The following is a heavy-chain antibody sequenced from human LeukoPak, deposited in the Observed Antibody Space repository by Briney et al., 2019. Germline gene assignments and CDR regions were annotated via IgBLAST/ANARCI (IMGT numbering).Heavy chain of an antibody. CDR3: ARDGAYCGGDCYSHYDY. D-gene: IGHD2-21*02. CDR1: GYTFTSYG. CDR2: ISAYNGNT. Sequence: ASVKVSCKASGYTFTSYGISWVRQAPGQGLEWMGWISAYNGNTNYAQKLQGRVTMTTDTSTSTAYMELRSLRSDDTAVYYCARDGAYCGGDCYSHYDYWGQGTLVTVSS. V-gene: IGHV1-18*01. J-gene: IGHJ4*02.